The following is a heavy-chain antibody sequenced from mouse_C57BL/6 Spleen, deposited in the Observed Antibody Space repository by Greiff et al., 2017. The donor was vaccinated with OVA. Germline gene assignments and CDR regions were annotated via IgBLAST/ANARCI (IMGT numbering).Heavy chain of an antibody. D-gene: IGHD1-1*01. CDR3: TRVTTVVDYWYFDV. CDR2: ISSGGDYI. Sequence: EVKLQESGEGLVKPGGSLKLSCAASGFTFSSYAMSWVRQTPEKRLEWVAYISSGGDYIYYADTVKGRFTISRDKARNTLYLQMSSLKSEDTAMYYCTRVTTVVDYWYFDVWGTGTTVTVSS. CDR1: GFTFSSYA. V-gene: IGHV5-9-1*02. J-gene: IGHJ1*03.